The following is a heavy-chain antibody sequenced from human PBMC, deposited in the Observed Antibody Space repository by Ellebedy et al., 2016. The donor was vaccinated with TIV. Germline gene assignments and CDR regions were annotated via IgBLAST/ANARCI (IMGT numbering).Heavy chain of an antibody. J-gene: IGHJ4*02. CDR1: GFTFSTFR. CDR2: ISYDGSNK. V-gene: IGHV3-30*03. D-gene: IGHD3-10*01. Sequence: GESLKISCAASGFTFSTFRMHWVRQAPGKGLEWVAVISYDGSNKYYADSVKGRLTISRDNSKNTRYLQMNSLRAEDTSVYYCTRDRGREGYAFTYWGQGTLVTVSS. CDR3: TRDRGREGYAFTY.